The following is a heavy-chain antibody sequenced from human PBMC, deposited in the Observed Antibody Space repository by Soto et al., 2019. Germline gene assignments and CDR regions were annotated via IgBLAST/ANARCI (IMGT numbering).Heavy chain of an antibody. J-gene: IGHJ4*02. Sequence: GASVKVSCKAPGNTFTGYIMQWGRQAPGQGRGGMGWINPNSGGTNYAQKFQGWVTMTRDTSISTAYMELSRLRSDDTAVYYCARGAPYDFWRQAPHRNVCFVSWGQGPLVNVS. D-gene: IGHD3-3*01. CDR3: ARGAPYDFWRQAPHRNVCFVS. CDR2: INPNSGGT. V-gene: IGHV1-2*04. CDR1: GNTFTGYI.